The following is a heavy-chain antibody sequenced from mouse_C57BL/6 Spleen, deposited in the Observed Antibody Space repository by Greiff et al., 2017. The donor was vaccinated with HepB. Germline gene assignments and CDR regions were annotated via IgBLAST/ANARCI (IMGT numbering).Heavy chain of an antibody. V-gene: IGHV1-52*01. CDR3: ARCGYDGGYAMDY. J-gene: IGHJ4*01. CDR2: IDPSDSET. D-gene: IGHD2-2*01. Sequence: VQLQQPGAELVRPGSSVKLSCKASGYTFTSYWMHWVKQRPIQGLEWIGNIDPSDSETHYNQKFKDKATLTVDKSSSTAYMQLSSLTSEDSAVYDCARCGYDGGYAMDYWGQGTSVTVSS. CDR1: GYTFTSYW.